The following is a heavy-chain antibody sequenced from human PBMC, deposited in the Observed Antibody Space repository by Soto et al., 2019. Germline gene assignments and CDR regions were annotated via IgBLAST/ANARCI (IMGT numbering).Heavy chain of an antibody. CDR3: AKAGVGYPNWFDP. J-gene: IGHJ5*02. CDR2: ISYDGSNK. Sequence: GGSLRLSCAASGFTFSSYGMHWVRQAPGKGLEWVAVISYDGSNKYYADSVKGRFTISRDNSKNTLYLQMNSLRAEDTAVYYCAKAGVGYPNWFDPWGQGTLVTVSS. D-gene: IGHD5-12*01. V-gene: IGHV3-30*18. CDR1: GFTFSSYG.